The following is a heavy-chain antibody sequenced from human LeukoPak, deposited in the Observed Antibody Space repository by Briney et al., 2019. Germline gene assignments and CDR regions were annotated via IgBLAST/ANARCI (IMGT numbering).Heavy chain of an antibody. CDR1: GYTLTELS. CDR2: FDPEDGET. CDR3: ATGGHDGSGHGDIMGAFDI. J-gene: IGHJ3*02. V-gene: IGHV1-24*01. D-gene: IGHD3-22*01. Sequence: ASVKVSCKVSGYTLTELSMHWVRQAPGKGLEWMGGFDPEDGETIYAQKFQGRVTMTEDTSTDTAYMELSSLRSEDTAVYYCATGGHDGSGHGDIMGAFDIWGQGTMVTVSS.